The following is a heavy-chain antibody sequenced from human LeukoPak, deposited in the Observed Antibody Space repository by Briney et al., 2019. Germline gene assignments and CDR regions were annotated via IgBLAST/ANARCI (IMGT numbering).Heavy chain of an antibody. CDR3: ARDKAYIVGATWPNWFDP. V-gene: IGHV1-69*04. CDR2: IIPILGIA. Sequence: GSSVKVSCKASGGTFSSYAISWVRQAPGQGLEWMGRIIPILGIANYAQKFQGRVMITADKSTSTAYMELSSLRSEDTAVYYCARDKAYIVGATWPNWFDPWGQGTLVTVSS. CDR1: GGTFSSYA. J-gene: IGHJ5*02. D-gene: IGHD1-26*01.